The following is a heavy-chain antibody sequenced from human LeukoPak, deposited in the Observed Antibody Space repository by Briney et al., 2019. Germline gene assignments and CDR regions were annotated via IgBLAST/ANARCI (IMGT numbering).Heavy chain of an antibody. V-gene: IGHV4-39*02. CDR3: AKDPSSWYSPIDY. D-gene: IGHD6-13*01. CDR2: IYYSGST. J-gene: IGHJ4*02. CDR1: GGSISSSSYY. Sequence: SETLSLTCTVSGGSISSSSYYWGWIRQPPGKGLEWIGSIYYSGSTYYNPSLKSRVTISVDTSKNQFSLKLSSVTAADTAVYYCAKDPSSWYSPIDYWGQGTLVTVSS.